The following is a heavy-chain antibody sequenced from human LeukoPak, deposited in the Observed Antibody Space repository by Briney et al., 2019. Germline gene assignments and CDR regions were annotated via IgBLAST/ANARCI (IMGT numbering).Heavy chain of an antibody. CDR2: FDPEDGET. D-gene: IGHD1-1*01. CDR3: ARTPDAYYYYMDV. J-gene: IGHJ6*03. Sequence: ASVKVSCKVSGYTLTELSMHWVRQAPGKGLEWMGGFDPEDGETIYAQKFQGRVTMTRDTSTSTVYMELSSLRSEDTAVYYCARTPDAYYYYMDVWGKGTTVTVSS. CDR1: GYTLTELS. V-gene: IGHV1-24*01.